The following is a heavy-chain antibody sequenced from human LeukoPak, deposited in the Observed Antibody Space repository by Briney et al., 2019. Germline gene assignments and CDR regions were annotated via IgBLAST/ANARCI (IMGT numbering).Heavy chain of an antibody. Sequence: ASVKVSCKVSGYTFTDYYMHWVQQAPGKGLEWMGLVDPEDGETIHAEKFQGRVTITADTSTDTAYMELSSLRSEDTAVYYCATFGATGTTQIDAFDIWGQGTMVTVSS. CDR3: ATFGATGTTQIDAFDI. CDR1: GYTFTDYY. D-gene: IGHD1-7*01. V-gene: IGHV1-69-2*01. J-gene: IGHJ3*02. CDR2: VDPEDGET.